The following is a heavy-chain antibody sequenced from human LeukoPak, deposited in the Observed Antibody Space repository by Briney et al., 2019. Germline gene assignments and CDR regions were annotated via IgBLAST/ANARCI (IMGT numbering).Heavy chain of an antibody. CDR1: GFTLSNAL. J-gene: IGHJ4*02. CDR2: FKSKTDGGTT. CDR3: TTASGYYDSSGYYWLDY. V-gene: IGHV3-15*01. Sequence: KTGGSLRLSCAASGFTLSNALMSWVRQAPAKGLEWVGRFKSKTDGGTTDYAAPMKGRFTISRDDSKNTLYLQMTSMKTEDTAVYYCTTASGYYDSSGYYWLDYWGQGTLVTVSS. D-gene: IGHD3-22*01.